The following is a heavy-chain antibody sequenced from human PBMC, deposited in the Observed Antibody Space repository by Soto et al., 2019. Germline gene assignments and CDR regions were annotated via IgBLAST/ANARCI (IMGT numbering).Heavy chain of an antibody. Sequence: SVKVSCKASGGTFSSYAISWVRQAPGQGLEWMGGIIPIFGTANYAQKFQGRVTITADESTSTAYMELSSLRSEDTAVYYCAREGVAALGFDPWGQGTLVTVSS. CDR3: AREGVAALGFDP. CDR2: IIPIFGTA. V-gene: IGHV1-69*13. D-gene: IGHD2-15*01. J-gene: IGHJ5*02. CDR1: GGTFSSYA.